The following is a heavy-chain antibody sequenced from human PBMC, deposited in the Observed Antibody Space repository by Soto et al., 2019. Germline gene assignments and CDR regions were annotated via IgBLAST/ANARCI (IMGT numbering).Heavy chain of an antibody. V-gene: IGHV1-46*01. J-gene: IGHJ3*02. Sequence: ASVKVSCKASGYTFTSYYMHWVRQAPGQGLEWMGIINPSGGSTSYAQKFQGRVTMTRDTSTSTVYMELSSLRSEDTAVYYCARDMTADTYCGGDCYGTDAFDIWGQGTMVTVSS. CDR3: ARDMTADTYCGGDCYGTDAFDI. D-gene: IGHD2-21*02. CDR2: INPSGGST. CDR1: GYTFTSYY.